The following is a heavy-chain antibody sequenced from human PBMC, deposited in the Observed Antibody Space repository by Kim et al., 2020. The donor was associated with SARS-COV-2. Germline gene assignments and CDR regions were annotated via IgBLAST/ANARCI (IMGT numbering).Heavy chain of an antibody. CDR3: VRDTDWHNFDS. CDR2: DI. D-gene: IGHD3-9*01. V-gene: IGHV3-7*01. Sequence: DIYVLDSVKGRFTLSRDNAKNSLYLQMDSLRDEDTGVYYCVRDTDWHNFDSWGQGILVTVSS. J-gene: IGHJ4*02.